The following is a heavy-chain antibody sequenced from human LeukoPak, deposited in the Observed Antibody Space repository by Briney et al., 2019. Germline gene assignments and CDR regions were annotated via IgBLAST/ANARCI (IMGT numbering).Heavy chain of an antibody. J-gene: IGHJ4*02. CDR2: IRYDGSNK. Sequence: GGSLRLSCAASGFTFSSYGVHWVRQAPGKGLEWVAFIRYDGSNKYYADSVKGRFTISRDNSKNTLYLQMNSLRAEDTAVYYCAKDSLWFGEFPSYYFDYWGQGTLVTVSS. CDR1: GFTFSSYG. CDR3: AKDSLWFGEFPSYYFDY. D-gene: IGHD3-10*01. V-gene: IGHV3-30*02.